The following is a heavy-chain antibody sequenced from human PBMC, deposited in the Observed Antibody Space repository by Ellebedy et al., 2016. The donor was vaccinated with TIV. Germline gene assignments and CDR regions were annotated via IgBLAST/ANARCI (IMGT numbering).Heavy chain of an antibody. V-gene: IGHV4-34*01. CDR1: GGSFSGYY. J-gene: IGHJ4*02. CDR3: ARGRSNGSSWFRRKAYIDY. D-gene: IGHD6-13*01. Sequence: SETLSLXXAVYGGSFSGYYWSWIRQPPGKGLEWIGEINHSGSTNYNPSLKSRVTISVDTSKNQFSLKLSSVTAADTAVYYCARGRSNGSSWFRRKAYIDYWGQGTLVTVSS. CDR2: INHSGST.